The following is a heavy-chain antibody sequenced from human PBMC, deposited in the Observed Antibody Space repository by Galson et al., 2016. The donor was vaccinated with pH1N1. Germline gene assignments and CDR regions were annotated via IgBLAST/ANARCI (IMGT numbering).Heavy chain of an antibody. J-gene: IGHJ4*02. Sequence: SLRLSCAASGFTFNNYWMHWVRQVLGKGLEWVANIKEDGSEKYYVDSVRGRFTISRDNAKNSLYLQMNSLRDEDTALYYCARAIGSRSSYWGQGTLVTVSS. CDR2: IKEDGSEK. D-gene: IGHD3-16*02. V-gene: IGHV3-7*01. CDR1: GFTFNNYW. CDR3: ARAIGSRSSY.